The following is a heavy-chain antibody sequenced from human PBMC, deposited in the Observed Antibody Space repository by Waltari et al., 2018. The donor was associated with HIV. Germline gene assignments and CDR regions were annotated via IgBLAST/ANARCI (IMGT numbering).Heavy chain of an antibody. J-gene: IGHJ4*02. V-gene: IGHV3-23*01. Sequence: EVQLLESGGGLVQPGGSLRLSCAASGFTFSSYAMSWVRQAPGKGLEWVSAISGSGGSTYYADSVKGRFTISRDNSKNTLYLQMNSLRAEDTAVYYCAKAGDFTMIVVVTFDYWGQGTLVTVSS. CDR1: GFTFSSYA. D-gene: IGHD3-22*01. CDR2: ISGSGGST. CDR3: AKAGDFTMIVVVTFDY.